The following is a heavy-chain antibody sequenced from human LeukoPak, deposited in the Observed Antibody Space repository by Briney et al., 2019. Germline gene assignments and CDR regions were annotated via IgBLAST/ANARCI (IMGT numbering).Heavy chain of an antibody. CDR2: ISWNSGSI. CDR1: GFTFSSYS. D-gene: IGHD2-15*01. J-gene: IGHJ4*02. V-gene: IGHV3-9*01. CDR3: AKGGGGH. Sequence: GGSLRLSCAASGFTFSSYSMNWVRQAPGKGLEWVSGISWNSGSIGYADSVKGRFTISRDNAKNSLYLQMNSLRAEDTALYYCAKGGGGHWGQGTLVTVSS.